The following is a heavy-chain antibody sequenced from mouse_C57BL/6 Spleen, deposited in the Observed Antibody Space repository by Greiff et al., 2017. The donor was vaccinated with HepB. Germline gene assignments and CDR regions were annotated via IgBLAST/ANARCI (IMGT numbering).Heavy chain of an antibody. CDR1: GFTFSDYY. J-gene: IGHJ4*01. CDR3: AREPYSDYAMDY. CDR2: INYDGSST. V-gene: IGHV5-16*01. Sequence: EVKLVESEGGLVQPGSSMKLSCTASGFTFSDYYMAWVRQVPEKGLEWVANINYDGSSTYYLDSLKSRFIISRDNAKNILYLPMNSLKSEDTATYYCAREPYSDYAMDYWGQGTSVTVSS. D-gene: IGHD2-12*01.